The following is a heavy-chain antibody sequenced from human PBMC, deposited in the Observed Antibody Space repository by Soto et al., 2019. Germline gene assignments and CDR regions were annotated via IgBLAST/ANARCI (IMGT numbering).Heavy chain of an antibody. J-gene: IGHJ6*02. D-gene: IGHD5-12*01. V-gene: IGHV1-69*02. CDR2: IIPILGIA. Sequence: QVQLVQSGAEVKKPGSSVKVSCKASGGTFSSYTISWVRQAPGQGLEWMGRIIPILGIANYAQKFQGRVTITADKSTSTAYMELSSLRSEDTAVYYCARDVDIVPYGMDVWGQGTTVTVSS. CDR3: ARDVDIVPYGMDV. CDR1: GGTFSSYT.